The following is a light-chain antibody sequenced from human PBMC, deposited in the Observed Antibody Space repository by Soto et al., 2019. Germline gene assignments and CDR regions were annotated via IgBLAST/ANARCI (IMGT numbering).Light chain of an antibody. J-gene: IGKJ1*01. Sequence: EIVMTQSPATLSVSLGERATLSCRASQSVSSNLAWYQLKPGQAPRLLIYGASTRATGIPARFSGSGSGTEFTLTISSLQSEDFAVYYCQQYKNWLTWTFGQGTKVDIK. V-gene: IGKV3-15*01. CDR3: QQYKNWLTWT. CDR2: GAS. CDR1: QSVSSN.